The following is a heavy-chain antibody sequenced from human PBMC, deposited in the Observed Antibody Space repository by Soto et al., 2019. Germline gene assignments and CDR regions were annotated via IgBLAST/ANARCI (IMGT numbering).Heavy chain of an antibody. CDR3: AAPPYSDVFDI. Sequence: PGESLRISCQGSGYSFTNYWGGWVRQIPGRGLEWMGIIHPGDSDTRYSPFFQGQVTISADKSISTAYLRWSSLMASDTAMYYCAAPPYSDVFDIWGQGTMVTVSS. CDR1: GYSFTNYW. V-gene: IGHV5-51*01. CDR2: IHPGDSDT. J-gene: IGHJ3*02. D-gene: IGHD2-15*01.